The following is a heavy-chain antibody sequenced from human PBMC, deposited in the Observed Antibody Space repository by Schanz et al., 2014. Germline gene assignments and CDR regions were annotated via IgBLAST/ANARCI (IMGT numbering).Heavy chain of an antibody. D-gene: IGHD3-10*01. CDR2: IKQDGSEK. V-gene: IGHV3-7*01. J-gene: IGHJ4*02. CDR1: GFTFSNYW. Sequence: EVQLEESGGGLVQPGGSLRVSCAASGFTFSNYWMSWVRQAPGKGLEWVANIKQDGSEKYYVDSVKGRFTFSRDNAKNSLYLQMNSLRAEDTAVYYCARDLSYYTSGSYGYWGQGTLVTVSS. CDR3: ARDLSYYTSGSYGY.